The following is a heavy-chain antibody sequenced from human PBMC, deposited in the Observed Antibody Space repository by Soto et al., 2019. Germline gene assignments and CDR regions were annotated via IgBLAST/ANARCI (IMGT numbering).Heavy chain of an antibody. Sequence: AGGSLRLSCAASGFTFSSYAMHWVRQAPGKGLEWVAVISYDGSNKYYADSVKGRFTISRDNSKNTLYLQMNSLRAEDTAVYYCARDRNAQFDYWGQGTLVTVSS. CDR3: ARDRNAQFDY. D-gene: IGHD1-1*01. CDR2: ISYDGSNK. V-gene: IGHV3-30-3*01. CDR1: GFTFSSYA. J-gene: IGHJ4*02.